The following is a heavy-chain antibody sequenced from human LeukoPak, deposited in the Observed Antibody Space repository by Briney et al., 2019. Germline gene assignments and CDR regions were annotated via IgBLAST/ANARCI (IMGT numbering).Heavy chain of an antibody. Sequence: GGSLRLSCASSGFTFSSYGIHWVRQAPGKGLEWVAFIRYDGTNKYYADSVKGRFTISRDNSKSTLYLQMNSLRAEDTAVYYCAKANRDYGDYRIDYWGQGTLVTVSS. D-gene: IGHD4-17*01. CDR3: AKANRDYGDYRIDY. V-gene: IGHV3-30*02. CDR1: GFTFSSYG. CDR2: IRYDGTNK. J-gene: IGHJ4*02.